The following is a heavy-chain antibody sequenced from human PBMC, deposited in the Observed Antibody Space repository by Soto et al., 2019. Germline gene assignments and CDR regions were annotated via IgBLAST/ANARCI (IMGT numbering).Heavy chain of an antibody. D-gene: IGHD1-26*01. CDR2: IVVDSNTA. V-gene: IGHV1-69*06. Sequence: QVVLLQSGAEVKEPGSSVRVSCQVSGSTFNNFAFSWVRQAPGHGPEWMGGIVVDSNTAEYSQRFQDRVTITADTSPDTLYMELGSLTFEDPAVFYCARAIKRWEVNYYFDFWGQGTLVPVSS. CDR3: ARAIKRWEVNYYFDF. CDR1: GSTFNNFA. J-gene: IGHJ4*02.